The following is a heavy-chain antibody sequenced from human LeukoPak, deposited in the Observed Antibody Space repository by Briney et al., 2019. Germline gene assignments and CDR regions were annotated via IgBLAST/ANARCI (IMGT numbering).Heavy chain of an antibody. V-gene: IGHV1-2*02. CDR3: ARVDYDFWSGYFPFDY. CDR2: INPNSGGT. Sequence: ASVKVSCKASGYTFSGYYMHWVRQAPGQGLEWMGWINPNSGGTNYAQKFQGRVTMTRDTSISTAYMELSRLRSDDTAVYYCARVDYDFWSGYFPFDYWGQGTLVTVSS. J-gene: IGHJ4*02. CDR1: GYTFSGYY. D-gene: IGHD3-3*01.